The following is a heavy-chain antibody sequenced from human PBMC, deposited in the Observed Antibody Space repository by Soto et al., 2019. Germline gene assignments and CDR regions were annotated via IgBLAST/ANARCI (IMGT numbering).Heavy chain of an antibody. CDR1: GFTFDDYA. CDR2: ISWNSGII. J-gene: IGHJ3*02. Sequence: EVQLVESGGGLVQPGRSLRLSCAASGFTFDDYAMHWVRQAPGKGLVWVSGISWNSGIIGYADSVKGRFTISRDNAKNSLYLKMNSVRAEDTTLYYSAKAHRLYSYGQDAFDICGQGTMVIVSS. V-gene: IGHV3-9*01. D-gene: IGHD5-18*01. CDR3: AKAHRLYSYGQDAFDI.